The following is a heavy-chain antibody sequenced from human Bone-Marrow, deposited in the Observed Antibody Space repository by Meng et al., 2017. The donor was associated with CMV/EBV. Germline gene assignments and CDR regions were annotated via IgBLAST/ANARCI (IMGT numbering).Heavy chain of an antibody. D-gene: IGHD3-3*01. CDR3: TKDTKERFLEWLGGMYV. Sequence: SLKLSCTGSGFTFDNYAMHWVRQAPGKGLEWVSGISWNSGSIAYADSLKGRFTISRDNAKNSLYLQMNSLRAEDTALYYCTKDTKERFLEWLGGMYVWGQGTTVTVSS. CDR2: ISWNSGSI. V-gene: IGHV3-9*01. J-gene: IGHJ6*02. CDR1: GFTFDNYA.